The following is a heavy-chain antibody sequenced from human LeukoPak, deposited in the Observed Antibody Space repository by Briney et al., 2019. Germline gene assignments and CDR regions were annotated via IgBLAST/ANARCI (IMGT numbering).Heavy chain of an antibody. J-gene: IGHJ4*02. Sequence: SETLSLTCAVSGGSISSSNWWSWVRQPPGKGLEWIGEIYHSGSTNYNPSLKSRVTISVDKSKNQFSLKLSSVTAADTAVYYCARAHFYSSGSFDYWGQGTLVTVSS. CDR3: ARAHFYSSGSFDY. CDR1: GGSISSSNW. CDR2: IYHSGST. D-gene: IGHD3-22*01. V-gene: IGHV4-4*02.